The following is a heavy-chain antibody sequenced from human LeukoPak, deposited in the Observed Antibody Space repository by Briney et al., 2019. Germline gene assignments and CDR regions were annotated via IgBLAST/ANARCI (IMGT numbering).Heavy chain of an antibody. Sequence: PGGSLRLSCAASGFTFSSYGMHWVRQAPGKGPEWVAFIRYDGSNKYYADSVKGRFTISRDNSKNTLYLQMNSLRAEDTAVYYCAKDRSGDSCYFDYWGQGTLVTVSS. D-gene: IGHD4-17*01. CDR2: IRYDGSNK. CDR3: AKDRSGDSCYFDY. CDR1: GFTFSSYG. J-gene: IGHJ4*02. V-gene: IGHV3-30*02.